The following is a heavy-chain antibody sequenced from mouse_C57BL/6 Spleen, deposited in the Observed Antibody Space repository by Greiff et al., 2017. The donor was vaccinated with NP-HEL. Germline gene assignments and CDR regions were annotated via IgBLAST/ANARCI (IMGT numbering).Heavy chain of an antibody. CDR2: IDPNSGGT. CDR1: GYTFTSYW. V-gene: IGHV1-72*01. J-gene: IGHJ1*03. CDR3: ARSPSLYYGISLYWYFDV. D-gene: IGHD1-1*01. Sequence: QVQLQQPGAELVKPGASVKLSCKASGYTFTSYWMHWVKQRPGRGLEWIGRIDPNSGGTKYTEQFKSQATLTVDTPSRTAYMQLSSLTSEDSAVYYCARSPSLYYGISLYWYFDVWGTGTTVTVSS.